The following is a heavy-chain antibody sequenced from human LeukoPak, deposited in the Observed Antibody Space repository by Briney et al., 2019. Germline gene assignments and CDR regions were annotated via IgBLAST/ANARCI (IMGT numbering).Heavy chain of an antibody. CDR2: IRNDGSKK. CDR1: GFTFSSYG. V-gene: IGHV3-30*02. Sequence: SGGSLRLSCAASGFTFSSYGMHWVRQAPDKGLEWVAFIRNDGSKKYYAESVKGRFTISRDNSKNTLYLQMNSLGVEDTALYYCANEGFWGQGTLVTVSS. J-gene: IGHJ4*02. CDR3: ANEGF.